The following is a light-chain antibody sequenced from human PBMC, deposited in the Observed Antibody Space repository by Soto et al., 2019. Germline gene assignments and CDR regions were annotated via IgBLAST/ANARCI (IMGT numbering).Light chain of an antibody. CDR2: AAS. V-gene: IGKV1-12*01. CDR1: QDIDSW. CDR3: QQGSSFPWT. J-gene: IGKJ1*01. Sequence: DIQMTQSPSSVSASVGDRVTITCLASQDIDSWLAWYQQKPGKAPKLLIYAASSLQSGVPSRFSGGGSGTHFTFTISSLQPEDFATYYCQQGSSFPWTFGQGTKVDIK.